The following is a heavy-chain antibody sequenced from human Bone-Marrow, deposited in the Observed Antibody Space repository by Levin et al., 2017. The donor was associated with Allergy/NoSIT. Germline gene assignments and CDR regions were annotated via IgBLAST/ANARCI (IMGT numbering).Heavy chain of an antibody. D-gene: IGHD2-8*02. Sequence: QPGGSLRLSCAASGFTFSNYDMSWVRQAPGKGLEWVSTLGASGERTDYADSVRGRFTISRDNSKNTLYLQMDSLRADDTAIYHCAKDRQYCTGIHCRWPFDHWGQGTPVTVSS. CDR2: LGASGERT. CDR1: GFTFSNYD. J-gene: IGHJ4*02. V-gene: IGHV3-23*01. CDR3: AKDRQYCTGIHCRWPFDH.